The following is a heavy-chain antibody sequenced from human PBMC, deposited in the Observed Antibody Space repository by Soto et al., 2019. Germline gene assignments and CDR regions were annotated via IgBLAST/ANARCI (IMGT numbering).Heavy chain of an antibody. Sequence: QVQLVQSGAEVRNPGASVKVSCKASGYTFTSYGLNWVRQAPGQGLEWMGWISVYNDNTYYAQKVQGRVILTIDTSTSTGSMELRSLISDDTAVYYCARGQIQSDFDYWGQGSLVTVSS. D-gene: IGHD3-3*01. CDR3: ARGQIQSDFDY. V-gene: IGHV1-18*04. J-gene: IGHJ4*02. CDR1: GYTFTSYG. CDR2: ISVYNDNT.